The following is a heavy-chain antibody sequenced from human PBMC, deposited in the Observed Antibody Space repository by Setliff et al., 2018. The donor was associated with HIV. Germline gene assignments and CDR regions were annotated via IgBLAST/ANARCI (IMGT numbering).Heavy chain of an antibody. CDR2: IRSDGSNK. Sequence: VGSLRLSCAPSGLTFSNCGMHWVRQAPGKGLEWVASIRSDGSNKYYADSVTGRFTISRDDSKNTLYLQMNSLRAEDTAVYYCAKDKGQKYADYWGQGTMVTVSS. CDR3: AKDKGQKYADY. J-gene: IGHJ4*02. V-gene: IGHV3-30*02. CDR1: GLTFSNCG. D-gene: IGHD3-10*01.